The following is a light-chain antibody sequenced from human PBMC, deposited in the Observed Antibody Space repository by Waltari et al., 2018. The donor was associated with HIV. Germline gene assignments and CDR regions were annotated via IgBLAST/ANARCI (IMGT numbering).Light chain of an antibody. CDR2: EVS. V-gene: IGLV2-23*02. CDR3: CAYAGSTTYVI. J-gene: IGLJ2*01. Sequence: QSALTQPASVSGSPGQSIPISSPGTRSHVGGSNLVSWYQQHPGKAPKPMIYEVSKRPSGVSNRFSGSKSGNTASLTISGLQAEDEADYYCCAYAGSTTYVIFGGGTKLTVL. CDR1: RSHVGGSNL.